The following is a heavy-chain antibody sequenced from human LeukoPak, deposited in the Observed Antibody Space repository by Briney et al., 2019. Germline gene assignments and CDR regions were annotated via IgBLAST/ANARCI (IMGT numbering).Heavy chain of an antibody. V-gene: IGHV3-23*01. CDR3: AKDPGGYCSSTSCYYDY. CDR2: ISGSGGST. CDR1: GFTFSSYA. D-gene: IGHD2-2*01. J-gene: IGHJ4*02. Sequence: GGSLRLSCAASGFTFSSYAMSWVRQAPGKGLEWVSAISGSGGSTYYADSVKGRFTISRDNSENTLYLQMNSLRAEDTAVYYCAKDPGGYCSSTSCYYDYWGQGTLVTVSS.